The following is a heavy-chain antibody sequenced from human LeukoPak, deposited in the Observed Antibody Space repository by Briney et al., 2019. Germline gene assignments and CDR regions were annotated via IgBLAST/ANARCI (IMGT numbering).Heavy chain of an antibody. V-gene: IGHV3-23*01. CDR3: AKPARTDYADY. Sequence: AGSLRLSCAASGFTISSNDMHWVRQAPGKGLEWVSSISASGGSTYYADSVKGRFTISRDNSKNTLYLQMNSLRAEDTAVYYCAKPARTDYADYWGQGTLVTVSS. CDR2: ISASGGST. CDR1: GFTISSND. J-gene: IGHJ4*02. D-gene: IGHD1-14*01.